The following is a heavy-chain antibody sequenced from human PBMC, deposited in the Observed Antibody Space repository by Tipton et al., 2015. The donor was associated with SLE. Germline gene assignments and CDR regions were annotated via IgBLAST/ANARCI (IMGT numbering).Heavy chain of an antibody. Sequence: TLSLTCAVYGGSFSGYYWSWIRQPPGKGLEWIGEINHSGSTNYNPSLKSRVTISVDTSKNQFSLKLSSVTAADTAVYYCARKKVLRFLEWLPRDAFDIWGQRTMVTVSS. D-gene: IGHD3-3*01. CDR2: INHSGST. J-gene: IGHJ3*02. CDR1: GGSFSGYY. V-gene: IGHV4-34*01. CDR3: ARKKVLRFLEWLPRDAFDI.